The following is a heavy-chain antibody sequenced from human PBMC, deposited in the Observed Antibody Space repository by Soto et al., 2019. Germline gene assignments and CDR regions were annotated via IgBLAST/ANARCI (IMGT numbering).Heavy chain of an antibody. Sequence: ASVKVCCKASVCTFTVYYMHWVRQAPGQGLEGMGWINPNSGGTNYAQKFQGRVTMTRDTSISTAYMELSRLRSDDTAVYYCARDKPYCSSTSCYENWFDPWGQGTLVTVSS. CDR1: VCTFTVYY. CDR3: ARDKPYCSSTSCYENWFDP. J-gene: IGHJ5*02. V-gene: IGHV1-2*02. D-gene: IGHD2-2*01. CDR2: INPNSGGT.